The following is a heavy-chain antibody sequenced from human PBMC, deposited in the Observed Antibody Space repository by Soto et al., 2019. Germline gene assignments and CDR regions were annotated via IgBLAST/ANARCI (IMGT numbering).Heavy chain of an antibody. D-gene: IGHD2-15*01. Sequence: QVQLVESGGGVVQPGRSLRLSCAASGFTFSSYGMHWVRQAPGKGLEWVAVISYDGSNKYYADSVKGRFTISRDNSKNTLYLQMNSLRAEDTAVYYCAKAKGYSYYYGMDVW. CDR2: ISYDGSNK. J-gene: IGHJ6*01. V-gene: IGHV3-30*18. CDR3: AKAKGYSYYYGMDV. CDR1: GFTFSSYG.